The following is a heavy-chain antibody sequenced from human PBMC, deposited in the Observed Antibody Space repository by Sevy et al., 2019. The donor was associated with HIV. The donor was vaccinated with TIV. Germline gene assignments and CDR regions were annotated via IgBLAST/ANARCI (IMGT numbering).Heavy chain of an antibody. V-gene: IGHV3-9*01. J-gene: IGHJ4*02. CDR2: ISWNSGSI. CDR3: AKALDSSGYLVLDY. Sequence: GGSLRLSCAASGFTFDDYAMHWVRQAPGKGLEWVSGISWNSGSIGYADSVKGRFTISRDNAKNSLYLQMNSLRAEDTALDYCAKALDSSGYLVLDYWGQGTLVTVSS. D-gene: IGHD3-22*01. CDR1: GFTFDDYA.